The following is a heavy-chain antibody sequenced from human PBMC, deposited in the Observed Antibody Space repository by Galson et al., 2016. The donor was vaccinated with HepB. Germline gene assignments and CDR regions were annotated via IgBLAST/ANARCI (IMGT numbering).Heavy chain of an antibody. V-gene: IGHV1-18*01. CDR1: GYTFTSHG. CDR3: ARDLGFCNKGGCNRQWFDP. CDR2: ISAYSGNT. D-gene: IGHD2-8*01. Sequence: SVKVSCKASGYTFTSHGISWVRQAPGEGLEWMGWISAYSGNTNYEQKFQGRVTMTTDTSTSTVYMELWGLRSDDTAVYYCARDLGFCNKGGCNRQWFDPWGQGTLVTVSS. J-gene: IGHJ5*02.